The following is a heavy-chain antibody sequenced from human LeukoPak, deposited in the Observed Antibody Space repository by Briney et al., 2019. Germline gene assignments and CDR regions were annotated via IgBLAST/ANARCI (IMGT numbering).Heavy chain of an antibody. CDR3: AKYCTSGACQHRDFDD. J-gene: IGHJ4*02. D-gene: IGHD2-8*01. Sequence: GGSLRLSCAASRFTFSSYAMSWVRQAPGKGLDWVSVISGGGTRYYADSVKGRFTISRDNSKNTLYLQMNSLRAEDTAVYYCAKYCTSGACQHRDFDDWGQGTLVTVSS. CDR2: ISGGGTR. CDR1: RFTFSSYA. V-gene: IGHV3-23*01.